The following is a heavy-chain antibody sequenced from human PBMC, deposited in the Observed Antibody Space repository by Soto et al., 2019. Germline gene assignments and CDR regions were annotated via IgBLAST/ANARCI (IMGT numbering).Heavy chain of an antibody. J-gene: IGHJ4*01. V-gene: IGHV1-18*01. D-gene: IGHD3-10*01. CDR3: AREGYYGSGSAAY. CDR1: GYTFNRYG. CDR2: ISAYNGNT. Sequence: QVPLVQSGAEVKKPGASVKVSCKASGYTFNRYGISWVRQAPGQGLEWMGWISAYNGNTNYAQKLQGRVTMTTATSTSTAYMELRSLSSDDTAVYYCAREGYYGSGSAAYWGSGSLVAVSS.